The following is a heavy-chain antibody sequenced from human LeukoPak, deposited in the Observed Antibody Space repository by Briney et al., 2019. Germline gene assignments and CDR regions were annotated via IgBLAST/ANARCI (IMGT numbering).Heavy chain of an antibody. CDR2: FYYSGIT. CDR1: GGSITSNY. Sequence: SETLSLTCTVSGGSITSNYWSWMRQPPGKGLEWIGFFYYSGITKYNPSLKSRVTISVDTSKNQFSLKLTSVTAADTAVYYCARNAGTYWGQGTRVTVSS. J-gene: IGHJ4*02. CDR3: ARNAGTY. V-gene: IGHV4-59*01. D-gene: IGHD2-2*01.